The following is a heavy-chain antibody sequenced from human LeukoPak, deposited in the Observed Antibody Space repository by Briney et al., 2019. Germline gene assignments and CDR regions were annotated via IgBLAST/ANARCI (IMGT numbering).Heavy chain of an antibody. D-gene: IGHD3-22*01. V-gene: IGHV3-66*01. CDR1: GFTVSSNY. Sequence: PGGSLRLSCAASGFTVSSNYMSWVRQAPGKGLEWVSVIYSGGSTYYADSVKGRFTISRDNAKNSLYLQMNSLRAEDTAVYYCARDSQYYYDSSGYYYNWFDPWGQGTLVTVSS. CDR3: ARDSQYYYDSSGYYYNWFDP. J-gene: IGHJ5*02. CDR2: IYSGGST.